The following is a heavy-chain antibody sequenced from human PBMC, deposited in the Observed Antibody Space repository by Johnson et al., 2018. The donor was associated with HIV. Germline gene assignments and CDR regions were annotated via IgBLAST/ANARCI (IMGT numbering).Heavy chain of an antibody. CDR3: ARGNYYGSGSYGAFDI. J-gene: IGHJ3*02. Sequence: QVQLVESGGGVVQPGRSLRLSCAASGFTFSTYALHWVRQAPGKGLEWVAVISYDGSDKYYADSVQGRFTISRDNSRNTRYLHMNSLSAEDTALYYCARGNYYGSGSYGAFDIWGQGTMVTVSS. CDR2: ISYDGSDK. V-gene: IGHV3-30-3*01. D-gene: IGHD3-10*01. CDR1: GFTFSTYA.